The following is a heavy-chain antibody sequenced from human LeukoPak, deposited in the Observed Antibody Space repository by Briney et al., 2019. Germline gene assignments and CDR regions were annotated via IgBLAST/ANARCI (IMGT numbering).Heavy chain of an antibody. CDR2: ISSNGGST. J-gene: IGHJ3*02. CDR1: GFTFSSYA. CDR3: ARDQEGYCSGGSCYSPAFDI. Sequence: GGSLRLSCAASGFTFSSYAMHWVRQAPGKGLEYVSAISSNGGSTYYANSVKGRFTISRDNSKNTLYLQMGRLRAEDMAVYYCARDQEGYCSGGSCYSPAFDIWGQGTMVTVSS. D-gene: IGHD2-15*01. V-gene: IGHV3-64*01.